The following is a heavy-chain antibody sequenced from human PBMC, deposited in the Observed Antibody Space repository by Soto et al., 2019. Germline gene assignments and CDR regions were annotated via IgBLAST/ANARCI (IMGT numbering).Heavy chain of an antibody. CDR3: ARHIAVAGTPYYFDY. CDR1: GGSISSSSYY. V-gene: IGHV4-39*01. D-gene: IGHD6-19*01. CDR2: IYYSGST. J-gene: IGHJ4*02. Sequence: SETLSLTCTVSGGSISSSSYYWGWIRQPPGKGLEWIGSIYYSGSTYYNPSLKSRVTISVDTSKNQFSLKLSSVTAADTAVYYCARHIAVAGTPYYFDYWGQGTLVTVSS.